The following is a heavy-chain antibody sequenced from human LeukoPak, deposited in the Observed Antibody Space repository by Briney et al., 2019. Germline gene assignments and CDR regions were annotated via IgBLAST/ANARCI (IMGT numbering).Heavy chain of an antibody. V-gene: IGHV4-4*08. J-gene: IGHJ4*02. D-gene: IGHD7-27*01. Sequence: PSETLSLTCTVSGGSIDSYYWNWFRQPPGKGLEWIGYIYSSGSTNYNPSLKSRLTISLDTSKNQFSLKLSSVTAADTAVYFCARDGTRMGNYFNYWGQGTLVTVSS. CDR1: GGSIDSYY. CDR2: IYSSGST. CDR3: ARDGTRMGNYFNY.